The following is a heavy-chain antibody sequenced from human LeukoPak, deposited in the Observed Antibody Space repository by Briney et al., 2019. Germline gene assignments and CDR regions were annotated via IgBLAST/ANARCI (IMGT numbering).Heavy chain of an antibody. V-gene: IGHV4-34*01. Sequence: PSETLSLTCAVYGGSFSGYYWSWIRQPPGKGLEWIGTIYYSGSTYYNPSLKSRVTISVDTSKNQFSLKLSPVTAADTAVYYCARQHKSRNYHCGMDVWGQGTTVTVSS. CDR1: GGSFSGYY. J-gene: IGHJ6*02. CDR3: ARQHKSRNYHCGMDV. CDR2: IYYSGST.